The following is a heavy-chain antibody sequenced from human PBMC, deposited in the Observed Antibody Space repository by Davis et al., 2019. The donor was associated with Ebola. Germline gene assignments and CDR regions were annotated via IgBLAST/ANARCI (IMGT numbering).Heavy chain of an antibody. CDR1: GDSISSSNW. V-gene: IGHV4-4*02. Sequence: SETLSLTCAVSGDSISSSNWWSWVRQPPGKGLEWIGEISQSGSTNYNPSLKSRVTISVDKSKNQFSLKLSSVTAADTAVYYCARATYGDCFDYWGQGTLVTVSS. CDR2: ISQSGST. D-gene: IGHD4-17*01. CDR3: ARATYGDCFDY. J-gene: IGHJ4*02.